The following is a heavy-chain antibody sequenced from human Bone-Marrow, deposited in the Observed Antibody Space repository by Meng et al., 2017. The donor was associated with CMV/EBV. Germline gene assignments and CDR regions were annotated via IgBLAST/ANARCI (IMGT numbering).Heavy chain of an antibody. CDR1: GYPFRSSG. V-gene: IGHV1-18*04. J-gene: IGHJ3*01. D-gene: IGHD1-26*01. CDR3: ARDSGTSFRNMYDALEV. CDR2: ISAPKGNT. Sequence: ASVKVSCKASGYPFRSSGISWVRQAPGQGLEWMGWISAPKGNTDYAQKFQDRVTLTIDTSTGAAFMELRGLKSDDTAVYYCARDSGTSFRNMYDALEVWGQGAMVTVSS.